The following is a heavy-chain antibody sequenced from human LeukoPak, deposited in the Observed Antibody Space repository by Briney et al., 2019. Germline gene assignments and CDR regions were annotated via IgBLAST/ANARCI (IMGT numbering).Heavy chain of an antibody. CDR1: GGSIRNRDHY. J-gene: IGHJ6*02. CDR2: IYNSGRT. V-gene: IGHV4-30-4*01. D-gene: IGHD2/OR15-2a*01. CDR3: ARTRRRDFKFHGMDV. Sequence: SQTVSLTRTVCGGSIRNRDHYWSWIRLPPEKGLEWIGYIYNSGRTDYNPPLRSRLHIPLDTSKNLFSLNLHSVTPADRSMYYCARTRRRDFKFHGMDVWGQGTAVTVSS.